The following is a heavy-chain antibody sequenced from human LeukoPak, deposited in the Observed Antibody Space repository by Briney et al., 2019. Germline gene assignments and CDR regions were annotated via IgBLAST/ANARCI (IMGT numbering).Heavy chain of an antibody. CDR3: ARETRGYPDY. V-gene: IGHV3-48*03. Sequence: PGGSLRLSCAASGFTFSTYVMNWVRQAPGKGLEWVSYISSSGSTIYYADSVKGRFTISRDNAKNSLYLQMNSLRAEDTAVYYCARETRGYPDYWGQGTLVTVSS. CDR2: ISSSGSTI. D-gene: IGHD3-22*01. J-gene: IGHJ4*02. CDR1: GFTFSTYV.